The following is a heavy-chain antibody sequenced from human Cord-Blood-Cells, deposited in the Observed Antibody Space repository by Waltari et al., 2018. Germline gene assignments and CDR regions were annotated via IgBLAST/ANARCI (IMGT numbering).Heavy chain of an antibody. D-gene: IGHD3-3*01. CDR3: ARVTDFWSGYYYGMDV. Sequence: QVQLQQWGAGLLKPSETLSLTCAVYGGSFSGYYWSWIRQPPGKGLEWIGEINNSGSTNYNPSLKSRVTISVDTSKNQFSLKLSSVTAADTAVYYCARVTDFWSGYYYGMDVWGQGTTVTVSS. CDR1: GGSFSGYY. J-gene: IGHJ6*02. V-gene: IGHV4-34*01. CDR2: INNSGST.